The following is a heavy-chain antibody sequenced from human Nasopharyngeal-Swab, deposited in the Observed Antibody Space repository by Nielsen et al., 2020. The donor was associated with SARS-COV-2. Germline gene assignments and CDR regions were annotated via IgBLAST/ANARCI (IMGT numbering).Heavy chain of an antibody. J-gene: IGHJ6*02. D-gene: IGHD3-16*01. CDR3: TRGGLYGMDV. V-gene: IGHV3-15*01. CDR2: IKSKTDGETT. Sequence: GESLKISCAASGFTFSNAWMSWVRQAPGKGLEWVGRIKSKTDGETTDYAAPVKGRFTISRDDSKNTLYLQMNSLKTEDTAVYYCTRGGLYGMDVWGQGTTVTVSS. CDR1: GFTFSNAW.